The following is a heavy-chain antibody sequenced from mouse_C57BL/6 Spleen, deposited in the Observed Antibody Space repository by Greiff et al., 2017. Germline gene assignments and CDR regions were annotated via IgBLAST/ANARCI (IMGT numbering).Heavy chain of an antibody. D-gene: IGHD2-5*01. Sequence: VKLQESGAELVKPGASVKISCKASGYAFSSYWMNWVKQRPGKGLEWIGQIYPGDGDTNYNGKFKGKATLTADKSSSTAYMQLSSLTSEDSAVYFCARYYSNYDAMDYWGQGTSVTVSS. V-gene: IGHV1-80*01. CDR3: ARYYSNYDAMDY. J-gene: IGHJ4*01. CDR2: IYPGDGDT. CDR1: GYAFSSYW.